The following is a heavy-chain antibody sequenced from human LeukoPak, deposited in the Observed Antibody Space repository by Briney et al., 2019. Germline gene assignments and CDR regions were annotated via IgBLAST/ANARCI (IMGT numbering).Heavy chain of an antibody. Sequence: SETLSLTCTVSGGSISSYYWSWIRQPAGKGLEWIGRIYTSGSTNYNPSLKSRVTISVDASKNQFSLKLSSVTAADTAVYYCARDSVSGTLGYWGQGTLVTVSS. CDR3: ARDSVSGTLGY. CDR1: GGSISSYY. V-gene: IGHV4-4*07. CDR2: IYTSGST. D-gene: IGHD3-16*01. J-gene: IGHJ4*02.